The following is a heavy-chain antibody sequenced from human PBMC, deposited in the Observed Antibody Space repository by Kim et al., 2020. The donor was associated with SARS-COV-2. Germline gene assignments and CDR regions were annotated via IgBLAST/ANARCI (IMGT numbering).Heavy chain of an antibody. CDR3: ASLYSSSSGY. V-gene: IGHV3-48*03. CDR2: TI. D-gene: IGHD6-6*01. Sequence: TIQDADPVKGRFTISRANAKNSLYLQMTSLRAEDTAVYYCASLYSSSSGYWGQGTLVTVSS. J-gene: IGHJ4*02.